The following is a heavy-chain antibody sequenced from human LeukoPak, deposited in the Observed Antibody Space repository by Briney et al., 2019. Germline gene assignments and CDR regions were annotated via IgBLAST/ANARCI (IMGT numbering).Heavy chain of an antibody. CDR1: GLTFSDYY. Sequence: GGSLRLSCAASGLTFSDYYMSWIRQAPGKGLEWVSYISSSGSTIYYADSVKGRFTISRDNAKNSLYLQMNSLRAEDTAVYYCARQYSSSWFYWFDPWGQGTLVTVSS. CDR3: ARQYSSSWFYWFDP. D-gene: IGHD6-13*01. CDR2: ISSSGSTI. V-gene: IGHV3-11*01. J-gene: IGHJ5*02.